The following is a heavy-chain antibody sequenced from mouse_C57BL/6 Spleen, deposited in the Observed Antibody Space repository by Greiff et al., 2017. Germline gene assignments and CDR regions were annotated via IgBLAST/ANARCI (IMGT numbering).Heavy chain of an antibody. CDR1: GFNIKDDY. J-gene: IGHJ3*01. D-gene: IGHD5-1*01. CDR2: IDPENGDT. CDR3: TTYLPVHY. Sequence: EVQLQQSGAELVRPGASVKLSCTASGFNIKDDYMHWVKQRPEQGLEWIGWIDPENGDTEYASKFQGKATITADTSSNTAYLQLSSLTSEDTAVYYCTTYLPVHYWGQGTTLTVSA. V-gene: IGHV14-4*01.